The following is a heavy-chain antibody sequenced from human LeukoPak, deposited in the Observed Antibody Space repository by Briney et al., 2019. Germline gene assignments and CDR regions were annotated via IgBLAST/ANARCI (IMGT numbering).Heavy chain of an antibody. J-gene: IGHJ5*02. D-gene: IGHD2-2*02. CDR2: IYTSGST. CDR1: GGSISSYY. CDR3: ARDMGYCSSTSCYRSFFRFDP. V-gene: IGHV4-4*07. Sequence: PSETLSLTCTVSGGSISSYYWSWIRQPAGKGLEWIGRIYTSGSTNYNPSLKSRVTMSVDTSKNQFSLKLSSVTAADTAVYYCARDMGYCSSTSCYRSFFRFDPWGQGTLVTVSS.